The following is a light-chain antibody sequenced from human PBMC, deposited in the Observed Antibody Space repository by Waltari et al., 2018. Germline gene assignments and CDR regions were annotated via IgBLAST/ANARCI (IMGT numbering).Light chain of an antibody. Sequence: MTQSPDTLSMSAGESVTLSCRDSRHIGGSLAWYQQKAGQAPRPLFYHASTRATGVADRFSAAGSGTDFTLTISSLRSEDSAVYYCQQYNDWPPYTFGQGTKLE. J-gene: IGKJ2*01. CDR3: QQYNDWPPYT. CDR2: HAS. V-gene: IGKV3-15*01. CDR1: RHIGGS.